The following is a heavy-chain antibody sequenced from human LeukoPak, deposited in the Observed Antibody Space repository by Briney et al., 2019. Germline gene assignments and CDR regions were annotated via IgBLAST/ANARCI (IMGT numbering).Heavy chain of an antibody. V-gene: IGHV4-39*01. D-gene: IGHD2-2*03. J-gene: IGHJ6*03. CDR2: MYYSGCT. Sequence: PSETLSLTCTVPGGSITRSNYYWGWIRQPPGKGLEWIGSMYYSGCTYYHPSLKSRVNIAVDTSKNQFSLKLSSVTAADTAVYYCARHGSNDYYYMDVWGKGTRSPSP. CDR3: ARHGSNDYYYMDV. CDR1: GGSITRSNYY.